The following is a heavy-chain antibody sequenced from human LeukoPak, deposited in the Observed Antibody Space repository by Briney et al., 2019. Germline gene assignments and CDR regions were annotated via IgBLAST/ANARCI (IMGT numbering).Heavy chain of an antibody. J-gene: IGHJ4*02. CDR1: GGSISSYY. CDR3: AGGVYIAAAQYGY. Sequence: SETLSLTCTVSGGSISSYYWSWIRQPPGKGLEWIAYIYYSGTTNYNPSLKSRVTISVDTSKNQFSLKLSSVTAADTAVYYCAGGVYIAAAQYGYWGQGTLVTVSS. V-gene: IGHV4-59*01. D-gene: IGHD6-13*01. CDR2: IYYSGTT.